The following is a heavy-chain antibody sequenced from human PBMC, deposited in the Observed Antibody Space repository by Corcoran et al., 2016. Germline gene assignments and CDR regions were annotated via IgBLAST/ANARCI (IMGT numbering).Heavy chain of an antibody. J-gene: IGHJ5*02. D-gene: IGHD2-15*01. CDR2: VYYSGTA. V-gene: IGHV4-39*01. CDR3: ARSSYSYDSWFDP. Sequence: QLRLHESGPGLVKPSETLSLTCTVSGASIRSGLYYWAWIRQPPGKGLEWIGSVYYSGTAYYNPSLRGRVTLSVDTSNNQFSLTLNSVTAADTAVFYCARSSYSYDSWFDPWGQGTLVTVSS. CDR1: GASIRSGLYY.